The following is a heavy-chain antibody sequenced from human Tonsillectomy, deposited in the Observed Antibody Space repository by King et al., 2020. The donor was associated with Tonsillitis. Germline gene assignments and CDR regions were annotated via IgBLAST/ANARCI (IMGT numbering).Heavy chain of an antibody. CDR1: GFSFTNYW. J-gene: IGHJ6*02. CDR3: ARHQKHDFWSAYYPGVPSYYYYGMDV. CDR2: IHPGDADT. D-gene: IGHD3-3*01. V-gene: IGHV5-51*01. Sequence: QLVQSGAEVKKPGESLKISCNGSGFSFTNYWIGWGRQMPGKGLEWMGIIHPGDADTRYSPFLQGQVTTSAYNSIITSDQQWRSLQASDTPMYYCARHQKHDFWSAYYPGVPSYYYYGMDVWGQGTTVTVSS.